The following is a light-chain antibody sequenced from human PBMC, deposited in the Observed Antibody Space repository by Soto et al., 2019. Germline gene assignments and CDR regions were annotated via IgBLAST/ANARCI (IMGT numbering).Light chain of an antibody. CDR3: QRRGT. CDR1: QSVSSSY. V-gene: IGKV3-20*01. J-gene: IGKJ2*01. CDR2: GAS. Sequence: EIVLTQSPGTLSLSPGERATLSCRACQSVSSSYLAWYQQKPGQAPRLLIYGASSRATGIPDRFSGSGSGTDFTLTISRLEPEDFAVYYCQRRGTFGQGTKLEIK.